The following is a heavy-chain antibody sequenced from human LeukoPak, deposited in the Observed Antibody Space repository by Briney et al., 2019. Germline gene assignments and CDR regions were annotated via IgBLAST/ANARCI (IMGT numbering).Heavy chain of an antibody. J-gene: IGHJ4*02. Sequence: PGGSLRLSCAASGFTFSSYAMHWVRQAPGKGLEWVAVTSYDGSNKYYADSVKGRFTISRDNSKNTLYLQMNSLRAEDTAVYYCARASEDSRGHYQGFDSWGQGTRVTVSS. V-gene: IGHV3-30*04. CDR3: ARASEDSRGHYQGFDS. D-gene: IGHD3-22*01. CDR2: TSYDGSNK. CDR1: GFTFSSYA.